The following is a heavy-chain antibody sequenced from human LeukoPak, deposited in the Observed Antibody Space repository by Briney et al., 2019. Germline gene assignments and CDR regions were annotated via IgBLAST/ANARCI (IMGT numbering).Heavy chain of an antibody. CDR3: ATDAYCGGDCYSRSFDY. Sequence: ASVKVSCKVSGYTLTELSMHWVRQAPGKGLEWMGGFDPEDGETIYAQKFQGRVTMTEDTSTDTAYMELSSLRSEDTAVYYCATDAYCGGDCYSRSFDYWGQGTPVTVSS. J-gene: IGHJ4*02. CDR1: GYTLTELS. CDR2: FDPEDGET. D-gene: IGHD2-21*02. V-gene: IGHV1-24*01.